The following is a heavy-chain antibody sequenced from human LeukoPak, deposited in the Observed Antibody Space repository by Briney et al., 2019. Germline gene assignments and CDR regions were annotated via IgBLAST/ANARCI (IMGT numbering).Heavy chain of an antibody. V-gene: IGHV3-30*04. CDR1: GFTFSTYA. Sequence: PGRSLRLSCAASGFTFSTYAMHWVRQAPGKGLEWVAILSYDASNKYYADSVKGRFTISRDNSKNTLYLQMNSLRAEDTAVYYCARDGDGSGTPSPPYYFYHMDVWGQGTTVTVSS. CDR3: ARDGDGSGTPSPPYYFYHMDV. D-gene: IGHD3-10*01. CDR2: LSYDASNK. J-gene: IGHJ6*03.